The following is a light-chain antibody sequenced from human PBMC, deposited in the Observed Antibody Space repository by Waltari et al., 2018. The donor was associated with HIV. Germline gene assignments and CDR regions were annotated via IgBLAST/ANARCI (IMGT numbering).Light chain of an antibody. CDR1: SSDVGGYNY. V-gene: IGLV2-11*01. Sequence: QSALTQPRSVSGSPGQSVTIPCTGTSSDVGGYNYGSWYQHHPGQAPKVIIYDVGKRPSGVPDRFSGSKSGNTASLTISGLQAEDEAVYYCCSYAGRYTYVFGTGTTVTVL. CDR3: CSYAGRYTYV. J-gene: IGLJ1*01. CDR2: DVG.